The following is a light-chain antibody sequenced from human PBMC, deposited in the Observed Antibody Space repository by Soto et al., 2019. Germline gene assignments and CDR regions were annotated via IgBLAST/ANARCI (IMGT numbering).Light chain of an antibody. J-gene: IGKJ1*01. V-gene: IGKV3-20*01. CDR2: GAS. Sequence: EIVLTQSPGTLSLSPGERATLSCRASQSVSSSYLAWYQQKPGQAPRLLIYGASSRATGSPYRFSGSGSGADFTLTISRLEPEDFAVYYRQRYGSSPCTFGQGTKVEIK. CDR1: QSVSSSY. CDR3: QRYGSSPCT.